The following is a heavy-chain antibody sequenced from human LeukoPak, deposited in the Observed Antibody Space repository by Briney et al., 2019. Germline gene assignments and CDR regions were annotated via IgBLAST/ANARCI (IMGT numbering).Heavy chain of an antibody. J-gene: IGHJ4*02. CDR1: GGTFSSYA. V-gene: IGHV1-69*04. CDR3: ARGRGPIRDGSNY. CDR2: IIPILGIA. D-gene: IGHD3-10*01. Sequence: AASVKVSCKASGGTFSSYAISWVRQAPGQGLEWMGRIIPILGIANYAQKFQGRVTMTRNTSINTAYMELSSLKSDDTAVYYCARGRGPIRDGSNYWGQGTLVTVSS.